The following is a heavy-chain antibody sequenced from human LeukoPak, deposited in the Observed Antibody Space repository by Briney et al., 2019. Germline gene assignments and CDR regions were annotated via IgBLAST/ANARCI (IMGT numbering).Heavy chain of an antibody. D-gene: IGHD6-19*01. CDR2: INPNSGGT. J-gene: IGHJ2*01. CDR1: GYTFSSYF. Sequence: GASVKVSCKASGYTFSSYFMHWVRQAPGQGLEWMGRINPNSGGTNYAQKFQGRVTITRDTSISTAYMELSRLRSDDTAVYYCARDYSSGWYDWYFDLWGRGTLVTVSS. CDR3: ARDYSSGWYDWYFDL. V-gene: IGHV1-2*06.